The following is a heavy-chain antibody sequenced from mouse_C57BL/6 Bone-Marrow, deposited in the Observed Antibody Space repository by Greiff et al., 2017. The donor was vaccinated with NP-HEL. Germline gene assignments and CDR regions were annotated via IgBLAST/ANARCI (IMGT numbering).Heavy chain of an antibody. D-gene: IGHD3-1*01. Sequence: VYVKQSGPEVVKPGASVKMSCKASGYTFTDYNMHWVKQSHGKSLEWIGYINPNNGGTSYNQKFKGKATLTVNKSSSTAYMELRSLTSEDSAVYYCARSGNSVFDYWGQGTTLTVSS. V-gene: IGHV1-22*01. J-gene: IGHJ2*01. CDR1: GYTFTDYN. CDR3: ARSGNSVFDY. CDR2: INPNNGGT.